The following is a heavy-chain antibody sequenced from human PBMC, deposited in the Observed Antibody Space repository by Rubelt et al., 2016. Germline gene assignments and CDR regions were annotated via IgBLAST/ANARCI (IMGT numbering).Heavy chain of an antibody. V-gene: IGHV4-30-4*07. Sequence: YSGSTYYNPSLKSRVTISVDTSKNQFSLKLSSVTAAGTAVYYCARDSGSYQSVYYYYGMDVWGQGTTVTVSS. J-gene: IGHJ6*02. D-gene: IGHD1-26*01. CDR2: YSGST. CDR3: ARDSGSYQSVYYYYGMDV.